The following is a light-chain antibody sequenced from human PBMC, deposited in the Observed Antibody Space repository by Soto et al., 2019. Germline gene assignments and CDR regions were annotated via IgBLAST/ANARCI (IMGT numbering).Light chain of an antibody. Sequence: EIVLTQSPGILSLSPGERATLSCGASQSVSSNYLAWYQQKPGQAPRLLITGASSMATGIPDRFSGSGSGTDFTLTISRLEPEDFAVYYCQQYGSSPCTFGQGTTLEIK. CDR2: GAS. V-gene: IGKV3-20*01. CDR1: QSVSSNY. CDR3: QQYGSSPCT. J-gene: IGKJ2*02.